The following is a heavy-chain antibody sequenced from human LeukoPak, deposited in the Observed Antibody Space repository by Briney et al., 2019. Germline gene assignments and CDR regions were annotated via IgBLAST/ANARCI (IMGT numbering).Heavy chain of an antibody. CDR3: ARRYSYGQGYYFDY. Sequence: PSETLSLTCTVSGGSISSYYWSWIRQPPGKGLEWIGYISYSGSTNYNPSLKSRVTISVDTSKNQFSLNLSSLTAADTAVYYCARRYSYGQGYYFDYWGQGTLATVSS. CDR1: GGSISSYY. D-gene: IGHD5-18*01. V-gene: IGHV4-59*01. J-gene: IGHJ4*02. CDR2: ISYSGST.